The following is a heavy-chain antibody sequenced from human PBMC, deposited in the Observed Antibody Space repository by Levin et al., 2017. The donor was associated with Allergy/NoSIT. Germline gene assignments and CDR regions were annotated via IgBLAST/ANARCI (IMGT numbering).Heavy chain of an antibody. CDR2: ISYDGSNK. J-gene: IGHJ4*02. D-gene: IGHD1-26*01. CDR3: AKNRRVGATTPYFDY. Sequence: GGSLRLSCAASGFTFSSYGMHWVRQAPGKGLEWVAVISYDGSNKYYADSVKGRFTISRDNSKNTLYLQMNSLRAEDTAVYYCAKNRRVGATTPYFDYWGQGTLVTVSS. CDR1: GFTFSSYG. V-gene: IGHV3-30*18.